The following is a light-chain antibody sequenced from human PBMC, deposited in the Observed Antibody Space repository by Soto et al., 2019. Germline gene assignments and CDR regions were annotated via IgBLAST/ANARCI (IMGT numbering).Light chain of an antibody. J-gene: IGLJ1*01. CDR3: SSYTSSSTLV. V-gene: IGLV2-14*01. CDR1: SSDVGGYNY. CDR2: EVS. Sequence: QSALTQPASVSGSPGQSITISCTGTSSDVGGYNYVSWYQQHPGKAPKLMIYEVSNRPSGVSNRLSGSKSGNTASLTISGLQAEDEDDYYCSSYTSSSTLVFGTGTKLTVL.